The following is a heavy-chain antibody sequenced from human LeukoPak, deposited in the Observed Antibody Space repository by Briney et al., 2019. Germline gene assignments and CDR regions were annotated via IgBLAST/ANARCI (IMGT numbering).Heavy chain of an antibody. CDR2: INHSGST. D-gene: IGHD3-9*01. V-gene: IGHV4-34*01. J-gene: IGHJ6*02. Sequence: SETLSLTCAVYGGSFSGYYWSWIRQPPGKALEWIGEINHSGSTNYNPSLKSRVTISVDTSKNQFSLKLRSVTAADTAVYYCAREESRRLRYFDTRGSGMDVWGQGTTVTVSS. CDR1: GGSFSGYY. CDR3: AREESRRLRYFDTRGSGMDV.